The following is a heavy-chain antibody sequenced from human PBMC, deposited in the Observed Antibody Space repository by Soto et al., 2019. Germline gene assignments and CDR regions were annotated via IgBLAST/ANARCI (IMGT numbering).Heavy chain of an antibody. V-gene: IGHV1-69*01. CDR3: ARDLSPRTYYYDSSSRRDGMDV. CDR1: GGTFSSYA. D-gene: IGHD3-22*01. J-gene: IGHJ6*02. CDR2: IIPIFGTA. Sequence: VSCKASGGTFSSYAISWVRQAPGQGLEWMGGIIPIFGTANYAQKFQGRVTITADESTSTAYMELSSLRSEDTAVYYCARDLSPRTYYYDSSSRRDGMDVWAQGTTVTVS.